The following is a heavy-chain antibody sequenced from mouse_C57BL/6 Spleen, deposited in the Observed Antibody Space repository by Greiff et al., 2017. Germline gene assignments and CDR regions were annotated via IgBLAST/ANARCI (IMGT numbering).Heavy chain of an antibody. Sequence: VQLQQSGAELVRPGASVTLSCKASGYTFTDYEMHWVKQTPVHGLEWIGAIDPETGGTAYNQKFKGKAILTADKSSSTAYMELRSLTSEDSAVYYCTRSSGYAMDYWGQGTSVTVSS. J-gene: IGHJ4*01. CDR3: TRSSGYAMDY. CDR2: IDPETGGT. CDR1: GYTFTDYE. V-gene: IGHV1-15*01. D-gene: IGHD3-2*02.